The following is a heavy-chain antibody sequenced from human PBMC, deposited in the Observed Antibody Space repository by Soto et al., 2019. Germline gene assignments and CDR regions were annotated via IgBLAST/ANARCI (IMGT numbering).Heavy chain of an antibody. Sequence: QVQLQESGPGLVKPSGTLSLTCAVSGDSISSPKWWTWVRQPPGKGLEWIGDMLHSGTTNYNPSLKSRVTISVDKSKNQFSLNLYSVTAADTAVYYCAYSPGWYRHDLWGPWTLVIVSS. CDR1: GDSISSPKW. J-gene: IGHJ3*01. V-gene: IGHV4-4*02. D-gene: IGHD6-19*01. CDR3: AYSPGWYRHDL. CDR2: MLHSGTT.